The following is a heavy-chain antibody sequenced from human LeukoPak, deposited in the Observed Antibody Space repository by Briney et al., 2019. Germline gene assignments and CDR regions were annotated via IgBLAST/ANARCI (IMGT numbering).Heavy chain of an antibody. CDR2: IRSKANSYAT. CDR3: ARDYYDVVVVPAALYYYYYMDV. D-gene: IGHD2-2*01. V-gene: IGHV3-73*01. Sequence: GGSLRLSCAASGFTFSGSAMHWVRQASGKGLEWVGRIRSKANSYATAYAASVKGRFTISRDDSKNTAYLQMNSLRAEDTAVYYCARDYYDVVVVPAALYYYYYMDVWGKGTTVTVSS. CDR1: GFTFSGSA. J-gene: IGHJ6*03.